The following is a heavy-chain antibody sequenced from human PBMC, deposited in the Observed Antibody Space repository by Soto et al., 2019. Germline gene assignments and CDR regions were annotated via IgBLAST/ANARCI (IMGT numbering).Heavy chain of an antibody. D-gene: IGHD3-16*01. CDR2: ISHYTGNT. Sequence: QVQLVQSGDEVKKPGASVKVSCKASGYIFVNYGIAWVRQAPGQGLEWMRWISHYTGNTHSATKVQGRLTMTTDTSTSTAYMDLGSLTSDDTAVYYCVMVDNYVTPTPQDVWGQGTTVTVSS. CDR1: GYIFVNYG. CDR3: VMVDNYVTPTPQDV. V-gene: IGHV1-18*01. J-gene: IGHJ6*02.